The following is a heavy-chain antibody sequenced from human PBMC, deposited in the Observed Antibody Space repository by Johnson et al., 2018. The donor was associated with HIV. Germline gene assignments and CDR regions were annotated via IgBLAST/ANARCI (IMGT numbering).Heavy chain of an antibody. J-gene: IGHJ3*02. D-gene: IGHD3-10*01. V-gene: IGHV3-72*01. CDR1: GFTFSSYA. CDR3: VRGGSDAFDI. CDR2: TRNKANSYTT. Sequence: VQLVESGGGLVQPGGSLRLSCVASGFTFSSYAMTWVRQAPGKGLEWVGRTRNKANSYTTDYAASVKGRFTISRDDSKNSLYLQMNSLRPGDTAVYYCVRGGSDAFDIWGQGTMVTVSS.